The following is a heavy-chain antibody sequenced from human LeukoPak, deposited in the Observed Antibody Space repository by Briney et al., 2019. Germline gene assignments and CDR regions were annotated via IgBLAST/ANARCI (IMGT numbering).Heavy chain of an antibody. CDR1: GFTFSNFW. Sequence: GGSLRLSCAASGFTFSNFWMSWVRQAPGKGLEWVANIKGDGSEKYHVDSVKGRFTISRDNAKNSLYLQMNSLRAEDTAVYYCARVERDTAMVSLWGQGTLVTVSS. D-gene: IGHD5-18*01. V-gene: IGHV3-7*05. J-gene: IGHJ4*02. CDR3: ARVERDTAMVSL. CDR2: IKGDGSEK.